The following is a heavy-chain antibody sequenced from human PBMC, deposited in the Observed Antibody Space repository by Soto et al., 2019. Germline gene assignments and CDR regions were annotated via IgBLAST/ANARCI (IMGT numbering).Heavy chain of an antibody. CDR3: ARDRRTTIFGVVMPDYGMDV. D-gene: IGHD3-3*01. CDR2: IYYSGST. J-gene: IGHJ6*02. CDR1: GGSISSYY. V-gene: IGHV4-59*01. Sequence: SETLSLTCTVSGGSISSYYWSWIRQPPGKGLEWIGYIYYSGSTNYNPSLKSRVTISVDTSKNQFSLKLSSVTAADTAVYYCARDRRTTIFGVVMPDYGMDVWGQGTTVTSP.